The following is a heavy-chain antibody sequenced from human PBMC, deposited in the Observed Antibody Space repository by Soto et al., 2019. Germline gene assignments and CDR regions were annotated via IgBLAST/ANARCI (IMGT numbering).Heavy chain of an antibody. CDR2: ISGTGGST. CDR3: AKDGLGGNFDY. J-gene: IGHJ4*02. CDR1: GFTFNNYA. Sequence: EVQVLDSGGGLVQPGGSLRLSCAASGFTFNNYAMNWVRQAPGKGLEWVATISGTGGSTYYADSVTGLFTITRDNSKNVLHLQMNSLRVADVSVYYCAKDGLGGNFDYWGQGIQVTVSS. V-gene: IGHV3-23*01. D-gene: IGHD2-15*01.